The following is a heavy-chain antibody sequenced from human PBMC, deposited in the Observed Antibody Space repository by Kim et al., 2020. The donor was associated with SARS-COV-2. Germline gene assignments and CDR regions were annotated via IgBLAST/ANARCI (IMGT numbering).Heavy chain of an antibody. V-gene: IGHV3-23*01. CDR3: ASLYSGTYYDILTGSAAFDY. D-gene: IGHD3-9*01. Sequence: RFTISRDNSKNTLYLQMNSLRAEDTAVYYCASLYSGTYYDILTGSAAFDYWGQGTLVTVSS. J-gene: IGHJ4*02.